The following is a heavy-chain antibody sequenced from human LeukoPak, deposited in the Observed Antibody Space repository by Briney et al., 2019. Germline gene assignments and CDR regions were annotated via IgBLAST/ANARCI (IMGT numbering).Heavy chain of an antibody. D-gene: IGHD1-26*01. CDR3: AKDLRSGSYSGDYYYYYGMDV. CDR1: GFTFSSYG. CDR2: ISYDGSNK. J-gene: IGHJ6*02. V-gene: IGHV3-30*18. Sequence: GRSLRLSCAASGFTFSSYGMHWVRQAPGKGLEWVAVISYDGSNKYYADSVKGRFTTSRDNSKNTLYLQMNSLRAEDTAVYYCAKDLRSGSYSGDYYYYYGMDVWGQGTTVTVSS.